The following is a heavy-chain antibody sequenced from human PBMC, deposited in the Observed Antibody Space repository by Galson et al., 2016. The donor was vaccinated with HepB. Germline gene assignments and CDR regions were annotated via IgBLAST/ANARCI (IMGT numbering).Heavy chain of an antibody. CDR3: AKFSFRDAGGFWFFDL. J-gene: IGHJ2*01. Sequence: EVKKPGESLKISCQGSGYSFITDWIAWVRLTPGEGLEWMGSIYPGNSHIIYSPSVQGQVTISADTSISTAFLQWSGLKASDSGIYYCAKFSFRDAGGFWFFDLWGRGTVVTVSS. D-gene: IGHD3-10*01. CDR2: IYPGNSHI. V-gene: IGHV5-51*01. CDR1: GYSFITDW.